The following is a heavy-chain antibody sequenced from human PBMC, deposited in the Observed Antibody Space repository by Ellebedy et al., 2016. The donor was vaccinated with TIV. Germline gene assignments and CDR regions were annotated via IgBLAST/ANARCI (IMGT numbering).Heavy chain of an antibody. V-gene: IGHV4-4*07. D-gene: IGHD2-2*01. CDR2: IYSSGTT. J-gene: IGHJ3*02. CDR1: GGSINNRY. Sequence: MPSETLSLTCTVSGGSINNRYWSWIRHVAGKGLAWIGRIYSSGTTNYNPSLNSRVTMSVDTSKNQFSLRLTSVTAADTAMYYCARWFDASDNDAFDIWGQGRVFIVSS. CDR3: ARWFDASDNDAFDI.